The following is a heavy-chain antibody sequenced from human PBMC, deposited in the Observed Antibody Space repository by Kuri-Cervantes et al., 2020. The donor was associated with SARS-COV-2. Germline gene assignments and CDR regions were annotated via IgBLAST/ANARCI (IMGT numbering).Heavy chain of an antibody. V-gene: IGHV4-34*01. CDR1: GGSFSGFH. CDR2: INHSGST. D-gene: IGHD4-17*01. J-gene: IGHJ6*02. CDR3: ARVSTVTTKGKNYYYYGMDV. Sequence: GSLRLSCAVYGGSFSGFHWSWIRQPPGKGLEWIGEINHSGSTNYNPSLKSRVTISVDTSKNQFSLKLSSVTAADTAVYYCARVSTVTTKGKNYYYYGMDVWGQGTTVTVSS.